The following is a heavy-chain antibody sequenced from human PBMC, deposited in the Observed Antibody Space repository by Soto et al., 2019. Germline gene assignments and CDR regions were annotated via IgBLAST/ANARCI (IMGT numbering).Heavy chain of an antibody. CDR1: GFTFSSYG. D-gene: IGHD2-15*01. J-gene: IGHJ6*02. V-gene: IGHV3-33*01. Sequence: HVQLVESGGGVVQPGRSLRLSCAASGFTFSSYGMHWVCQAPGKGLEWVAVIWYDGRNKYYADSVKGRFTISRDNSKNTLYLQMNSLRAEDTAVYYCARGSGGRTGYYYYGMDVWGQGTTVTVSS. CDR3: ARGSGGRTGYYYYGMDV. CDR2: IWYDGRNK.